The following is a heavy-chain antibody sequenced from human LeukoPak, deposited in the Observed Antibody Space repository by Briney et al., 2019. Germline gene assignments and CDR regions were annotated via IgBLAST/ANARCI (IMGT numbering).Heavy chain of an antibody. CDR3: ARDQASAAVGTVYYYHGMDV. D-gene: IGHD6-13*01. Sequence: ASVKVSCKASGYTFTGYYMHWVRQAPGQGLEWMGWINPNSGGTNYAQKFQGWVTMTRDTSISTAYMELNRLRSDDTAVYYCARDQASAAVGTVYYYHGMDVWGQGTTVIVSS. CDR2: INPNSGGT. V-gene: IGHV1-2*04. CDR1: GYTFTGYY. J-gene: IGHJ6*02.